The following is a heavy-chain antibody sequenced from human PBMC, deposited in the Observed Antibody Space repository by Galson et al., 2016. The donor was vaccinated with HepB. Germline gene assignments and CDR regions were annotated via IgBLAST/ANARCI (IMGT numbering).Heavy chain of an antibody. J-gene: IGHJ4*02. CDR3: AKGTTLQVHFGYFDH. D-gene: IGHD1/OR15-1a*01. CDR1: GFTFSSYA. CDR2: ISDSAGST. Sequence: SLRLSCAASGFTFSSYAMSWVRQAPGKGLEWVSGISDSAGSTYFADSVKGRFTISRDNSKNTLCLQMNSLRVEDTAVYYCAKGTTLQVHFGYFDHWGQGTLVTVSS. V-gene: IGHV3-23*01.